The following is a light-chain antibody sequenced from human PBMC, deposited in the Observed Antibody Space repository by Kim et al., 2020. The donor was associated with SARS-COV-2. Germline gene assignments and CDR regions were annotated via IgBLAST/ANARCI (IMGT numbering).Light chain of an antibody. J-gene: IGKJ2*01. CDR3: QQRSSWPYT. Sequence: EIVLTQSPATLSLSPGERATFSCRASQSVSSYLAWYQQKPGQAPRLLIYDASNRATGIPARFSGSGSGTDFTLTISSLEPEDFAVYYCQQRSSWPYTFGQGTNLELK. CDR1: QSVSSY. CDR2: DAS. V-gene: IGKV3-11*01.